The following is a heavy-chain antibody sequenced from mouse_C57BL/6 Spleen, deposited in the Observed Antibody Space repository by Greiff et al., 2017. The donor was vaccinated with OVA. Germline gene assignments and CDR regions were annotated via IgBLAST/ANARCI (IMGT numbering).Heavy chain of an antibody. J-gene: IGHJ3*01. D-gene: IGHD2-4*01. Sequence: EVQLQQSGPELVKPGASVKISCKASGYTFTDYYMNWVKQSHGKSLEWIGDINPNNGGTSYNQKFKGKATLTVDKSSSTAYMELRSLTSEDSAVYYCARLHYDDEGDWGQGTLVTVSA. CDR1: GYTFTDYY. CDR3: ARLHYDDEGD. V-gene: IGHV1-26*01. CDR2: INPNNGGT.